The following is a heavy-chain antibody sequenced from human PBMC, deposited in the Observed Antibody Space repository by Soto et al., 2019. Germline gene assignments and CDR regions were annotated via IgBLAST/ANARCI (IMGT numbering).Heavy chain of an antibody. V-gene: IGHV1-24*01. CDR3: ATGTMIVVVPTGGYYYGMDV. J-gene: IGHJ6*02. D-gene: IGHD3-22*01. CDR1: GYTLTELS. Sequence: QVQLVQSGAEVKKPGASVKVSCKVSGYTLTELSMHWVRQSPGKGREWMGGFDPEDGETIYAQKFQGRVTMTEDTSTDTAYMELSSLRSEDTAVYYCATGTMIVVVPTGGYYYGMDVWGQGTTVTVSS. CDR2: FDPEDGET.